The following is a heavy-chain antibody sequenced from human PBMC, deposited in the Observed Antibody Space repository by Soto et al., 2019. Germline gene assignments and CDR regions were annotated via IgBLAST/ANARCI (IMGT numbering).Heavy chain of an antibody. CDR1: GFTFCSYS. CDR3: ARDAFRVGAESGAFDI. V-gene: IGHV3-21*01. J-gene: IGHJ3*02. Sequence: PGGSLKISCAASGFTFCSYSMNWVRQAPGKGLEWVSSISSSSSYIYYADSVKGRFTISRDNSKNTLYIQMNSLRAEDTAVYYCARDAFRVGAESGAFDIWGQGTMVTVSS. D-gene: IGHD3-3*01. CDR2: ISSSSSYI.